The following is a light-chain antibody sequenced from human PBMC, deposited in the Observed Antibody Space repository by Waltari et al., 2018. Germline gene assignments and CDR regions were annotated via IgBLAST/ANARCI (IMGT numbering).Light chain of an antibody. J-gene: IGLJ3*02. CDR3: ASWDDSLSVVL. CDR1: SSNIGSNT. Sequence: QTALTQPPSTSGTPGQRVTISCSGSSSNIGSNTVNWYQQLPGTAPQLLIYTNNQRRAGVPDRFSASKSCTSASLAISGLQSEDEAHYYCASWDDSLSVVLFGGGTKLTVL. V-gene: IGLV1-44*01. CDR2: TNN.